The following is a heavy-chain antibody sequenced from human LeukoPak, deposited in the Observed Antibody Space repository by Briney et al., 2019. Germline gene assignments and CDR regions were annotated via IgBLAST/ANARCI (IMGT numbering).Heavy chain of an antibody. CDR1: GFTFSNYG. J-gene: IGHJ4*02. D-gene: IGHD5-12*01. V-gene: IGHV3-30*18. CDR2: ISYDGTDK. CDR3: AKANTPGGYSQFDH. Sequence: GGSLRLSCEASGFTFSNYGMHWVRQAPGKGLQWVTVISYDGTDKYYTDSVKGRFTTSRDNSENTLHLQMNSLRVEDTAVYYCAKANTPGGYSQFDHWGQGTLVTVSS.